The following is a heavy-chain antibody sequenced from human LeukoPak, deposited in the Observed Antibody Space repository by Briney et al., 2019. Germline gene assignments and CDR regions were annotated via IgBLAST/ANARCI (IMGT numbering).Heavy chain of an antibody. CDR2: ISSSSNYI. V-gene: IGHV3-21*01. CDR3: ARGGSYFDY. J-gene: IGHJ4*02. D-gene: IGHD1-26*01. Sequence: GGSLRLSCAASGFTFSSYNMNWVRQAPGKGLEWVASISSSSNYIYYVDSVKGRITISRDNAKNSLYLQMNSLRAEDTAVYYCARGGSYFDYWGQGTLVTVSS. CDR1: GFTFSSYN.